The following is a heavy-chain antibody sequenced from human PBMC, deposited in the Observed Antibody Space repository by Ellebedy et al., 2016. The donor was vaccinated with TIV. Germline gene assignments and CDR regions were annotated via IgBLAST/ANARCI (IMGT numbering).Heavy chain of an antibody. CDR1: GYRFTNYA. Sequence: ASVKVSCXASGYRFTNYAIHWVRQAPGQRLEWMGWIYAGNGDTKYSQKFQGRVTITRDKSATTAYMELSSLGFEDTAVYYCARDLSGSYATDNWGQGTLVTVSS. V-gene: IGHV1-3*01. J-gene: IGHJ4*02. D-gene: IGHD1-26*01. CDR3: ARDLSGSYATDN. CDR2: IYAGNGDT.